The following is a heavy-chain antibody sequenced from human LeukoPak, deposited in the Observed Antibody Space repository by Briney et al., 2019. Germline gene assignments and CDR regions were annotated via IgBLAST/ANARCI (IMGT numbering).Heavy chain of an antibody. CDR3: AKSGITGTNPSCIVVWYYFDY. V-gene: IGHV3-9*01. CDR2: ISWNSGSI. D-gene: IGHD1-7*01. CDR1: GFTFDDYA. Sequence: GGSLRLSCAATGFTFDDYAMHWVRQAPGKGLEWVSGISWNSGSIGYADSVKGRFTISRDNAKNSLYLQMNSLRAEDTALYYCAKSGITGTNPSCIVVWYYFDYWGQGTLVTVSS. J-gene: IGHJ4*02.